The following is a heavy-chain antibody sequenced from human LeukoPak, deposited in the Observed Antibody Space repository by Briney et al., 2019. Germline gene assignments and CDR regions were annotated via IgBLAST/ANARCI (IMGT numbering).Heavy chain of an antibody. Sequence: GESLRLSCAASGFTFSVSAMYWVRQASGKGLEWVGRIRNKANNYATAYAASLKGRFTISRGDSKNTAYLQMNSLETEDTAMYYCTYTSSSGVVYWGQGTLVTVSS. J-gene: IGHJ4*02. V-gene: IGHV3-73*01. CDR2: IRNKANNYAT. CDR3: TYTSSSGVVY. D-gene: IGHD6-6*01. CDR1: GFTFSVSA.